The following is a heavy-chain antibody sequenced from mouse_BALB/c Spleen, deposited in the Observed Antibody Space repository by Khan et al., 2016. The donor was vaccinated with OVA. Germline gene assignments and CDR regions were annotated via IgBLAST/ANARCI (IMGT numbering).Heavy chain of an antibody. D-gene: IGHD2-14*01. V-gene: IGHV1-4*01. CDR3: ERDGGYYRNDGWFAY. Sequence: QVQLKQSGAELARPGASVKMSCKASGYTFTSYTIHWIKLRPGQGLEWIGYINPSNGYTNYNQKFKDKATLTADKSSTTAYMQLSSLTSDDSAVYNCERDGGYYRNDGWFAYWGQGTLVTVSA. J-gene: IGHJ3*01. CDR2: INPSNGYT. CDR1: GYTFTSYT.